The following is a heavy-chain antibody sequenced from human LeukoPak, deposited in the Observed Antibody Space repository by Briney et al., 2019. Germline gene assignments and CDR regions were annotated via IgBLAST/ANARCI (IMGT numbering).Heavy chain of an antibody. J-gene: IGHJ4*02. Sequence: KSSETLSLTCTVSGGSISSGYYWGWIRQPPGKGLEWIGSIYHSGSTYYNPSLKSRVTISVDTSKNQFSLKLSSVTAADTAVYYCARGRVGANHYFDYWGQGTLVTVSS. CDR2: IYHSGST. CDR1: GGSISSGYY. D-gene: IGHD1-26*01. CDR3: ARGRVGANHYFDY. V-gene: IGHV4-38-2*02.